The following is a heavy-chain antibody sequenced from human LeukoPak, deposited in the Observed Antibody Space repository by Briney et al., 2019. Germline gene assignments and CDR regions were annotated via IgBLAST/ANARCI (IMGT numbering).Heavy chain of an antibody. CDR2: ISVGGLYT. CDR1: GFTFATHG. D-gene: IGHD4-23*01. Sequence: PGGSLRLSCAASGFTFATHGMSWVRQVPGKGLEWVSAISVGGLYTYYADSVRGRFTISRGNSKSALYLQMNSLRSEDTAMYHCVKEGSHSDGGHSPTFDSWGLGTLVTVSS. V-gene: IGHV3-23*01. CDR3: VKEGSHSDGGHSPTFDS. J-gene: IGHJ4*02.